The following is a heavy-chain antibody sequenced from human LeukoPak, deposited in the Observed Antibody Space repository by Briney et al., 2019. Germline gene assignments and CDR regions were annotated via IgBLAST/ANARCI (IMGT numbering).Heavy chain of an antibody. D-gene: IGHD2-2*01. V-gene: IGHV4-59*08. J-gene: IGHJ4*02. CDR3: ARLTDDVVVPSITYHYFVS. CDR1: GASISSHY. Sequence: PSETLSLTCTVSGASISSHYWSWIRQPPGKGLEYIAYIHYSGDTNYNPSLKSRVTISIDTSKNQFSLKLSSVTAADTAVYYCARLTDDVVVPSITYHYFVSWGQGTRVTVSS. CDR2: IHYSGDT.